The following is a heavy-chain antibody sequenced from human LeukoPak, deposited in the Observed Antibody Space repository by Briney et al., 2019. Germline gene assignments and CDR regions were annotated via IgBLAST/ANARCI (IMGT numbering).Heavy chain of an antibody. D-gene: IGHD6-13*01. J-gene: IGHJ1*01. CDR1: GGTFSIYA. V-gene: IGHV1-69*13. Sequence: ASVKVSCKASGGTFSIYAISWVRQAPGQGLEWMGGIIPIFGTANYAQKFQGRVTITADESTSTAYMELSSLRSEDTAVYYWARVAFSSSWHPESNYFQHWGQGTLVTVSS. CDR3: ARVAFSSSWHPESNYFQH. CDR2: IIPIFGTA.